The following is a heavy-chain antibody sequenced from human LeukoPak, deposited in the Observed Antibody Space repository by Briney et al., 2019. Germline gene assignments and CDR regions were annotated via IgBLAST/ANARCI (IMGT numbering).Heavy chain of an antibody. D-gene: IGHD6-6*01. J-gene: IGHJ4*02. CDR1: GYTFTNYG. CDR2: ISAYNGNT. V-gene: IGHV1-18*01. CDR3: ARDRWSSSASAAPDDY. Sequence: ASVKVSSKASGYTFTNYGISWVRQAPGQGLEWMGWISAYNGNTVYAQKLQGRVTMTTDTSTSTAYMELRSLRSDDTAVYYCARDRWSSSASAAPDDYWGQGTLVTVSS.